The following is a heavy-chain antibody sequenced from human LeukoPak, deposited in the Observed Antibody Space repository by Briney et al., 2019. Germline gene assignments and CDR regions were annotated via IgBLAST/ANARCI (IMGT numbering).Heavy chain of an antibody. CDR1: GFTVSSNY. CDR3: ARVSSSSGWYVGFDY. D-gene: IGHD6-19*01. CDR2: IYSGGST. Sequence: GGSPRLSCAASGFTVSSNYMSWVRQAPGKGLEWVSVIYSGGSTYYADSVKGRFTISRDNSKNTLYLQMNSLRAEDTAVYYCARVSSSSGWYVGFDYWGQGTLVTVSS. J-gene: IGHJ4*02. V-gene: IGHV3-66*01.